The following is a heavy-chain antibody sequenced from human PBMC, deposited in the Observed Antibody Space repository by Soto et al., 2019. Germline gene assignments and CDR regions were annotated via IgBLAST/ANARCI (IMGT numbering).Heavy chain of an antibody. CDR3: ARGSRVKIPAASGRDYYYHGLDV. Sequence: QVQLQQWGAGLLKPSETLSLTCAVYGGSFSGYYWSWIRQPPGKGLEWIGEINHRGSTNYNPSLKGRVTISVDTSNNQFSLKLNSVTAADTAVYYCARGSRVKIPAASGRDYYYHGLDVWGQGTAVTVSS. CDR1: GGSFSGYY. D-gene: IGHD6-25*01. CDR2: INHRGST. V-gene: IGHV4-34*01. J-gene: IGHJ6*02.